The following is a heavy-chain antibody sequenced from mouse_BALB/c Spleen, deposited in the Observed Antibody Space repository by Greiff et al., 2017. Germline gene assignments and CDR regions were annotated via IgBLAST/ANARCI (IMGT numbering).Heavy chain of an antibody. Sequence: QVQLQQSGPGLVAPSQSLSITCTVSGFSLTSYGVHWVRQPPGKGLEWLGVIWAGGSTNYNSALMSRLSISKDNSKSQVFLKMNSLQTDDTAMYYCARDRSSGYSAMDYWGQGTSVTVSS. CDR2: IWAGGST. CDR3: ARDRSSGYSAMDY. D-gene: IGHD3-1*01. V-gene: IGHV2-9*02. CDR1: GFSLTSYG. J-gene: IGHJ4*01.